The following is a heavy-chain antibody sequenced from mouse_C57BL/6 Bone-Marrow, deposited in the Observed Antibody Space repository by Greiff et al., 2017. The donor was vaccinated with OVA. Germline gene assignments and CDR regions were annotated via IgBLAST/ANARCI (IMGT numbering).Heavy chain of an antibody. Sequence: VQLQESGGGLLQPGGSLKLSCAASGFTFSDYGMAWVRQAPRKGPEWVALISNLAYSIYYADTLTGRFTISRENANNTLYLEMSSLRSEDTAMYYCARTPYVYDRYFDCWGTGTTVSVSA. CDR1: GFTFSDYG. J-gene: IGHJ1*03. V-gene: IGHV5-15*01. CDR2: ISNLAYSI. CDR3: ARTPYVYDRYFDC. D-gene: IGHD2-2*01.